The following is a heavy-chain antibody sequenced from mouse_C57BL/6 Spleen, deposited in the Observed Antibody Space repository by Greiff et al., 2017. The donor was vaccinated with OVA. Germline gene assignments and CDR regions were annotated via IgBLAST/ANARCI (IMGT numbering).Heavy chain of an antibody. Sequence: EVQLVESGGDLVKPGGSLKLSCAASGFTFSSYGMSWVRQTPDKRLEWVATISSGGSYTYYPDSVKGRCTISRDNAKNTLYLQMSSLKSEDTAMYYCARGNYDSMDYWGQGTSVTVSS. V-gene: IGHV5-6*01. CDR1: GFTFSSYG. D-gene: IGHD2-1*01. CDR3: ARGNYDSMDY. CDR2: ISSGGSYT. J-gene: IGHJ4*01.